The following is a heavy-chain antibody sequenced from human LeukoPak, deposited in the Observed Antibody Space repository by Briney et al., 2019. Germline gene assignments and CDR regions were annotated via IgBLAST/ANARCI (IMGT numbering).Heavy chain of an antibody. CDR3: ARCSADIFELHFQS. Sequence: GGSLRLSCAVSGFDVIENYVTWVCQAPGKGLEWVSVIYSGGSIYYSDSVKGRFTISRDTSRNMVFLQMTSLRAEDTAVYYCARCSADIFELHFQSWGQGTLVTVSS. CDR2: IYSGGSI. CDR1: GFDVIENY. V-gene: IGHV3-53*01. J-gene: IGHJ5*02. D-gene: IGHD3-3*02.